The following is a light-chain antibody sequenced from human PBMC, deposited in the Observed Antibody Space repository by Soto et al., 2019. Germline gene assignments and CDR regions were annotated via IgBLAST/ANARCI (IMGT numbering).Light chain of an antibody. J-gene: IGLJ1*01. CDR1: SSNIGSHT. Sequence: QSVLTQPPSASGTPGQRVTISCSGSSSNIGSHTVNWYQQLPGTAPKLLVYDNNRRPSGVPERFSGSKSGTSASLAISGLQSEDEADYFCAAWDTTLNGFVLGTGTKVT. V-gene: IGLV1-44*01. CDR3: AAWDTTLNGFV. CDR2: DNN.